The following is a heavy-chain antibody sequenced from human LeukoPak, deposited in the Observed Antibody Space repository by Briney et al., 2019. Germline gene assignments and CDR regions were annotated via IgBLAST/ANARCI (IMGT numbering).Heavy chain of an antibody. CDR2: ISSSSSTI. Sequence: GGSLRLSCAASGFTFSSYSMNWVRQAPGKGLEWVSYISSSSSTIYYADSVKGRFTISRDNAKNSLYLQMNSLRAEDTAVYYCAREVGLAVAYYMDVWGKGTTVTVSS. D-gene: IGHD6-19*01. V-gene: IGHV3-48*01. CDR1: GFTFSSYS. CDR3: AREVGLAVAYYMDV. J-gene: IGHJ6*03.